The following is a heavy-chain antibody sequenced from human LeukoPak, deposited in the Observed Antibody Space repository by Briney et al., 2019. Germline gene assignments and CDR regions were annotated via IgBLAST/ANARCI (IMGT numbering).Heavy chain of an antibody. CDR2: ISSSSSYT. CDR1: GFTFSDYY. D-gene: IGHD3-10*01. CDR3: ARDRYYGSGSPRVVDY. Sequence: GGSLRLSCAASGFTFSDYYMSWIRQAPGKGPEWVSYISSSSSYTNYADSVKGRFTISRDNAKNSLYLQMNSLRAEDTAVYYCARDRYYGSGSPRVVDYWGQGTLVTVSS. V-gene: IGHV3-11*06. J-gene: IGHJ4*02.